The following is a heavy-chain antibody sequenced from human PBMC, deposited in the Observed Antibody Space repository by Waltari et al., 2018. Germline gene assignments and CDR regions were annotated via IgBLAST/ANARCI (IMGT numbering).Heavy chain of an antibody. D-gene: IGHD5-12*01. J-gene: IGHJ4*02. V-gene: IGHV4-59*01. CDR1: GCSISTYY. Sequence: QVQLQESGPGLVKPSETLSLTCTVSGCSISTYYWSWIRQPPGKGLEWIGYIYYSGTTNYNPSLKSRVTISVDTSKNQFSLKLSSVTAADTAVYYCARGYSGNYGRFDYWGQGTLVTVSS. CDR2: IYYSGTT. CDR3: ARGYSGNYGRFDY.